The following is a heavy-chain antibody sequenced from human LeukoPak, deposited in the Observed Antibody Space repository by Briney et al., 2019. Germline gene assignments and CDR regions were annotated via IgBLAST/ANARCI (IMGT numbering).Heavy chain of an antibody. Sequence: GGSLRLSCAASGFTFDDYAMLWVRQGPAKGLEWVSLISWDEDKTYYSDSVKGRFTISRDNSKNTLYLQMNSLRAEDTAVYYCAKDSAPYSSGWDYFDYWGQGTLVTVSS. CDR3: AKDSAPYSSGWDYFDY. J-gene: IGHJ4*02. V-gene: IGHV3-43D*04. CDR1: GFTFDDYA. CDR2: ISWDEDKT. D-gene: IGHD6-19*01.